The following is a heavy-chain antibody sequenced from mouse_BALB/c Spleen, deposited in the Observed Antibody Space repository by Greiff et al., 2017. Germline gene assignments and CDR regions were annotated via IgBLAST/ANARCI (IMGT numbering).Heavy chain of an antibody. V-gene: IGHV1-15*01. CDR2: IDPETGGT. Sequence: QVQLQQSGAELVRPGASVTLSCKASGYTFTDYEMHWVKQTPVHGLEWIGAIDPETGGTAYNQKFKGKATLTADKSSSTAYMELRSLTSEDSAVYYCTREKAPPGHYFDYWGQGTTLTVSS. D-gene: IGHD3-3*01. CDR1: GYTFTDYE. CDR3: TREKAPPGHYFDY. J-gene: IGHJ2*01.